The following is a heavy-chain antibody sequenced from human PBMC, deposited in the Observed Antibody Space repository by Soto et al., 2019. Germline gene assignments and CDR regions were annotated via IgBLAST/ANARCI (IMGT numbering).Heavy chain of an antibody. Sequence: VQLVQSGAEVKKPGASVKVSCKSSGYTLTSYAIGWVRQAPGQGLEWMGWISNYTAATYYAQKFQGRVTITTDTSTGTAYMELRSLKSDDTAVYYCAREATGLYSSAFSCYFDYWGQGTLVTVSS. J-gene: IGHJ4*02. V-gene: IGHV1-18*01. D-gene: IGHD6-19*01. CDR1: GYTLTSYA. CDR3: AREATGLYSSAFSCYFDY. CDR2: ISNYTAAT.